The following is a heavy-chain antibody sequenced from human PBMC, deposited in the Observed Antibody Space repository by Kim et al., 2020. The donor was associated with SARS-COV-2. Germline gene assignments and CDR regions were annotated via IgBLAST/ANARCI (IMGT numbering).Heavy chain of an antibody. CDR1: GYTFTSYG. J-gene: IGHJ4*02. Sequence: ASVKVSCKASGYTFTSYGISWVRQAPGQGLEWMGWISAYNGNTNYAQKLQGRVTMTTDTSTSTAYMELRSLRSDDTAVYYCARPRGGYCSSTSCYIFDYWGQGTLVTVSS. V-gene: IGHV1-18*04. CDR2: ISAYNGNT. D-gene: IGHD2-2*02. CDR3: ARPRGGYCSSTSCYIFDY.